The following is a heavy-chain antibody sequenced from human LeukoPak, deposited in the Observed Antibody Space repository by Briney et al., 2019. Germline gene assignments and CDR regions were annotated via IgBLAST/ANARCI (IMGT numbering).Heavy chain of an antibody. V-gene: IGHV3-21*01. Sequence: GGSLRLSCVASGFTFSNYAMNWVRQAPGKGLEWVSSISSSSSYIYYADSVKGRFTISRDNAENSLYLQMNSLRAEDTAVYYCARAPFYGSGKPYYYYYYMDVWGKGTTVTVSS. CDR2: ISSSSSYI. CDR1: GFTFSNYA. J-gene: IGHJ6*03. D-gene: IGHD3-10*01. CDR3: ARAPFYGSGKPYYYYYYMDV.